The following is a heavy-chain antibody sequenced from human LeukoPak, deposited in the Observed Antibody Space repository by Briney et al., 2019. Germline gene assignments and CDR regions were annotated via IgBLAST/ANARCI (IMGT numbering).Heavy chain of an antibody. CDR3: AKGSGYYDSSGYYSDNWFDP. V-gene: IGHV3-23*01. Sequence: PGGSLRLSCAASGFTFSSYAMSWVRQAPGKGLEWVSAISGSGGSTYYADSVKGRFTISRDNSKNTLYLQMNSLRAEDTAVYYCAKGSGYYDSSGYYSDNWFDPRGQGTLVTVSS. CDR1: GFTFSSYA. J-gene: IGHJ5*02. D-gene: IGHD3-22*01. CDR2: ISGSGGST.